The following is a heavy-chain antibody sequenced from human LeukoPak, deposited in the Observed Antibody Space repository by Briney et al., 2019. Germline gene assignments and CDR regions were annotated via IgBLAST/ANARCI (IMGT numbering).Heavy chain of an antibody. D-gene: IGHD5/OR15-5a*01. Sequence: GGSLRLSCAASGFTFSSYEMNWVRQAPGKGLEWVSYISSSGSTIYYADSVKGRFTISRDNAKNPLYLQMNSLRAEDTAVYYCARASTPGDYWGQGTLVTVSS. V-gene: IGHV3-48*03. CDR1: GFTFSSYE. J-gene: IGHJ4*02. CDR2: ISSSGSTI. CDR3: ARASTPGDY.